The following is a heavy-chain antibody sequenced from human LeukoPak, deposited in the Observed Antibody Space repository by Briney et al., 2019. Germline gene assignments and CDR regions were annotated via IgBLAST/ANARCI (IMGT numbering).Heavy chain of an antibody. J-gene: IGHJ4*02. Sequence: SETLSLTCNVSGDSISSYYWSWIRQTPGKGVEWIGYIYYSGSNNYHPSLKSRVTISVDTSKEQLSLKLSSVTAADTAVYYCARHYPVAGFDYWGRGILVTVSS. CDR1: GDSISSYY. V-gene: IGHV4-59*01. CDR3: ARHYPVAGFDY. D-gene: IGHD6-19*01. CDR2: IYYSGSN.